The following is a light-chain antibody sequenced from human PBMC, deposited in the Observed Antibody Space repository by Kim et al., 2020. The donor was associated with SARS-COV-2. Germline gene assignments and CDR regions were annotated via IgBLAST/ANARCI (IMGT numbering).Light chain of an antibody. CDR1: DLGNKY. Sequence: SVSPGQTATITCSGDDLGNKYSSWYQQKPGQSPVLVIYQDSQRPSGIPERFSGSNSGNTATLTISGTQDVDDADYYCQAWASSTVVFGGGTQLTVL. V-gene: IGLV3-1*01. J-gene: IGLJ2*01. CDR2: QDS. CDR3: QAWASSTVV.